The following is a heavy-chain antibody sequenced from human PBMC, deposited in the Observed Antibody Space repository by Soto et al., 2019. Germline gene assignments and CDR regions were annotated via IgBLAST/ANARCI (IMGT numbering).Heavy chain of an antibody. Sequence: RAGGSLRLSCAASGFTFSSYWMSWVRQAPGKGLEWVANIKQDGSEKYYVDSVKGRFTISRDNAKNSLYLQMNSLRAEDTAVYYCARDSLESSSSFDYWGQGTLVTVSS. J-gene: IGHJ4*02. V-gene: IGHV3-7*03. D-gene: IGHD2-2*01. CDR1: GFTFSSYW. CDR3: ARDSLESSSSFDY. CDR2: IKQDGSEK.